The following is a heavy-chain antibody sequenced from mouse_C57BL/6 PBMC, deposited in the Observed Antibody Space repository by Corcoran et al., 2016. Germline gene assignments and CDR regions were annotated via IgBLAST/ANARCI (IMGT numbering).Heavy chain of an antibody. CDR1: GYSITSGYY. CDR3: ARGGDYYAMDY. Sequence: DVQLQESGPGLVKPSQSLSLTCSVTGYSITSGYYWNWIRQFPGNKLEWMGYISYDGSNNYNPSLKNRISITRVTSKNQIFLKLNSVTTEDTATYYCARGGDYYAMDYWGQGTSVTVSS. J-gene: IGHJ4*01. CDR2: ISYDGSN. V-gene: IGHV3-6*01.